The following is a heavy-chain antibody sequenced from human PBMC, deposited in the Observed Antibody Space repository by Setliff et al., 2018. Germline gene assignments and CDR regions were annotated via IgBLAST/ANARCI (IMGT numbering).Heavy chain of an antibody. V-gene: IGHV1-18*01. J-gene: IGHJ4*02. CDR2: ISGYNGNT. CDR3: ARVPRLEWLLPTFDS. Sequence: ASVKVSCKTSGYTFINYGLSWMRQAPGQGLEWMGWISGYNGNTDYAQNLQGRVTMTIDTSTSKAYMELRSLRSDDTAGYYCARVPRLEWLLPTFDSWGQGTLVTVSS. D-gene: IGHD3-3*01. CDR1: GYTFINYG.